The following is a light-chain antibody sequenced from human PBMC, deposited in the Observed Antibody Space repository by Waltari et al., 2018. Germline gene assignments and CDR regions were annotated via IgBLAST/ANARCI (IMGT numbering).Light chain of an antibody. Sequence: EVLMTQSPATLSVSPGARVTLSCRASESVSVDLAWYQQRPGQAPRLLVFGADTRATGVPARFSGRGSGTEFTLTISSLQSEDFAVYYCQQYNDWPLLTFGGGTKVEIK. CDR2: GAD. CDR1: ESVSVD. CDR3: QQYNDWPLLT. V-gene: IGKV3-15*01. J-gene: IGKJ4*01.